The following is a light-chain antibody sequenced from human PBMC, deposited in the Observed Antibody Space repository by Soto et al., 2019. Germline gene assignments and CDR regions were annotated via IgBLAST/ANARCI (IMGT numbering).Light chain of an antibody. Sequence: QSVLTQPASVSGSLGQSITISCTGTSSDVGGYNYVSWYQQHPGKAPKLIIYDVDNRPSGISSRFSGSKSGNTASLTISGLQAEDEADYYCISFSYSSTPNYVFGTGTKVTVL. CDR2: DVD. V-gene: IGLV2-14*01. J-gene: IGLJ1*01. CDR3: ISFSYSSTPNYV. CDR1: SSDVGGYNY.